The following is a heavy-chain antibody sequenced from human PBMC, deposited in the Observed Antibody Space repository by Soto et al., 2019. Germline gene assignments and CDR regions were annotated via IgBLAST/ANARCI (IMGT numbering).Heavy chain of an antibody. CDR1: GFTFSSYG. CDR3: ARGGSSPEVYYYYGMDV. V-gene: IGHV3-33*01. Sequence: ESGGGVVQPGRSLRLSCAASGFTFSSYGMHWVRQAPGKGLEWVAVIWYDGSNKYYADSVKGRFTISRDNSKNTLYLQMNSLRAEDTAVYYCARGGSSPEVYYYYGMDVWGQGTTVTVSS. D-gene: IGHD2-15*01. CDR2: IWYDGSNK. J-gene: IGHJ6*02.